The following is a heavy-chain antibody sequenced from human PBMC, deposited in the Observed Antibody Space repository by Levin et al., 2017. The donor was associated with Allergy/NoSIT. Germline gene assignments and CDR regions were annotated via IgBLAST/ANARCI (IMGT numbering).Heavy chain of an antibody. D-gene: IGHD3-16*01. Sequence: GESLKISCAASGFTFSSYDMSWVRQAPGKGLEWVSAISISGDGTTVADSVKGRFTISRDNSKNMMYLQMNSLRAEDTAVYFCAKVLRNWYFDLWGRGTLVTVSS. V-gene: IGHV3-23*01. CDR1: GFTFSSYD. CDR3: AKVLRNWYFDL. CDR2: ISISGDGT. J-gene: IGHJ2*01.